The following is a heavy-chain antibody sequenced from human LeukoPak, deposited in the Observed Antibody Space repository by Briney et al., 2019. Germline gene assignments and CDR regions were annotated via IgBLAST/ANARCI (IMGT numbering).Heavy chain of an antibody. Sequence: PSETLSLTCTVSGGSITTYYWSWIRQPPGKGLEWIGYISYSGSTNYNPSLKSRVTISVDTSKSQFSLRLSSVTAADTAVYYCGGYSYGSLSWGQGTLVTVSS. D-gene: IGHD5-18*01. CDR2: ISYSGST. CDR3: GGYSYGSLS. V-gene: IGHV4-59*08. J-gene: IGHJ4*02. CDR1: GGSITTYY.